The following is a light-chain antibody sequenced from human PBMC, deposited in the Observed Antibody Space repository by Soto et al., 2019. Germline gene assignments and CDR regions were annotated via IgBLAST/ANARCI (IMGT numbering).Light chain of an antibody. CDR1: QSVSSN. CDR3: QQYNNWLFT. J-gene: IGKJ3*01. CDR2: GAS. Sequence: EIVMTQSPATLSVSPGERATLSCRASQSVSSNLAGYQQKPGQAPRLLIYGASTRATGIPARFSGSGSWTEFTLTISSLQSEDFAVYYCQQYNNWLFTFGPGTKVNIK. V-gene: IGKV3-15*01.